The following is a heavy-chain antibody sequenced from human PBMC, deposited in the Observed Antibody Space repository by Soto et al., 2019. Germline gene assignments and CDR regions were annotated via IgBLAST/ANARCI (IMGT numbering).Heavy chain of an antibody. CDR1: GFTFSSYS. J-gene: IGHJ5*02. CDR3: AREGLPYCSGGSCYSGWFDP. D-gene: IGHD2-15*01. V-gene: IGHV3-21*01. Sequence: PGGSLRLSCAASGFTFSSYSMNWVRQAPGKGLEWVSSISSSSSYIYYADAVKGRFTISRDNAKNSLYLQMNSLRAEDTAVYYCAREGLPYCSGGSCYSGWFDPWGQGTLVTVSS. CDR2: ISSSSSYI.